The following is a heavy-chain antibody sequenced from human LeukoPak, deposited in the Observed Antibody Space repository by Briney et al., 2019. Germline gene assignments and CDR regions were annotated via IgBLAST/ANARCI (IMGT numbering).Heavy chain of an antibody. CDR3: ARHVFLATGTINWFDP. CDR2: IYPGDSDT. J-gene: IGHJ5*02. CDR1: GYSFTTYW. Sequence: GASLEISCKGSGYSFTTYWIAWVRQMPGKGLEWLGIIYPGDSDTRYSPSFQGQVTISADKSISTAYLQWSSLKASDTAMYYCARHVFLATGTINWFDPWGQGTLVTVSS. V-gene: IGHV5-51*01. D-gene: IGHD1-7*01.